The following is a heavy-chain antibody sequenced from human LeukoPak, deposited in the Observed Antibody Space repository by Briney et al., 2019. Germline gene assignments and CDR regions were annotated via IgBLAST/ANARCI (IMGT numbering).Heavy chain of an antibody. J-gene: IGHJ4*02. CDR1: GFTFSSYA. V-gene: IGHV3-23*01. CDR3: AGHGSGSYYTLPPVGY. CDR2: ISGSGGST. Sequence: GGSLRLSCAASGFTFSSYAMSWVRQAPGKGLEWVSAISGSGGSTYYADSVKGRFTISRDNSKNTLYLQMNSLRAEDTAVYYCAGHGSGSYYTLPPVGYWGQGTLVTVSS. D-gene: IGHD3-10*01.